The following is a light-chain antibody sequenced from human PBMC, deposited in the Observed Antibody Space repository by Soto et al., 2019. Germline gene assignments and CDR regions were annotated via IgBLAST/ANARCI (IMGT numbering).Light chain of an antibody. CDR3: SSFTGSSNRV. CDR1: SSDVGGYNY. J-gene: IGLJ2*01. CDR2: AVS. Sequence: QSALTQPASVSGSPGQSFTISCTGTSSDVGGYNYVSWYQQHPGKAPKLLIYAVSNRPSGVSNSFSGAKSGNPAALTLSGLKAEDEAEYYCSSFTGSSNRVFGGGTKLTVL. V-gene: IGLV2-14*01.